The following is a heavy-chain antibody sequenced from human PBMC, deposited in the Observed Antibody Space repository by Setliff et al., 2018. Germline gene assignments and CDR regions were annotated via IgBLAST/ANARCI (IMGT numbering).Heavy chain of an antibody. V-gene: IGHV3-48*04. CDR1: GFTFSTYG. CDR2: LNNDGTTI. CDR3: AKGPPYYYGSGSFVYYYYGMDV. J-gene: IGHJ6*02. Sequence: PGGSLRLSCAASGFTFSTYGLNWVRQAPGKGLEWISYLNNDGTTIYYADSVKGRFTISRDNAKNSLYLQMNSLRAEDTALYYCAKGPPYYYGSGSFVYYYYGMDVWGQGTTVTVS. D-gene: IGHD3-10*01.